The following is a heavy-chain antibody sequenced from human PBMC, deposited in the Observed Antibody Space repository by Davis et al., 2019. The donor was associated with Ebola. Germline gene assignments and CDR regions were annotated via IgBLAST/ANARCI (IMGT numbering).Heavy chain of an antibody. CDR1: GFTVSSNY. CDR3: ASTGFDY. CDR2: IYSGGST. D-gene: IGHD1-14*01. J-gene: IGHJ4*02. Sequence: GESLKISCAASGFTVSSNYMSWVRQAPGKGLEWVSVIYSGGSTYYADSVKGRFTISRHNSKNTLYLQMNSLRAEDTAVYYCASTGFDYWGQGTLVTVSS. V-gene: IGHV3-53*04.